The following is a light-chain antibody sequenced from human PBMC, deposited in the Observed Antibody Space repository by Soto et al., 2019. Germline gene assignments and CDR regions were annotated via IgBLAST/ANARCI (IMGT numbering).Light chain of an antibody. J-gene: IGLJ1*01. CDR2: TNN. V-gene: IGLV1-40*01. Sequence: QSVLTQPPSASGTPGQRVTISCSGSSSNIGSNTVNWYQQLPGTAPKLLVYTNNNRPSGVPDRFSGSRSGTSASLAITGLQAEDEADYYCQSYDSRLSAYVFGTGTKVTV. CDR1: SSNIGSNT. CDR3: QSYDSRLSAYV.